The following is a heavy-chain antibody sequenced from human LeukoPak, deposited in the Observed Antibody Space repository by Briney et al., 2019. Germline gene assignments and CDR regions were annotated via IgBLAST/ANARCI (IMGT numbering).Heavy chain of an antibody. CDR1: GFSLSTSGVG. CDR3: AHKADDDLVIRDYWSNPYYFDY. J-gene: IGHJ4*02. Sequence: ESGPTLVNPTQTLTLTCTFSGFSLSTSGVGVGWIRQPPGKALEWLALIYWDDDKHYSPSLKSRLTITKDTSKNQVVLTMTNMDPVDTATYYCAHKADDDLVIRDYWSNPYYFDYWGQGTLVTVSS. D-gene: IGHD2-8*02. V-gene: IGHV2-5*02. CDR2: IYWDDDK.